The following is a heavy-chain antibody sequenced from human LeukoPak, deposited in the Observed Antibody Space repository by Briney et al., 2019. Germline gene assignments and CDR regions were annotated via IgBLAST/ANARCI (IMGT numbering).Heavy chain of an antibody. CDR1: GGSFSGYY. Sequence: SETLPLTCAVYGGSFSGYYWRWIRQPPGKGLEWIGEINHCGSTNYNPSLKSRVTISVDTSKNQFSLKLSSVTAAATAVYYCARVAQDYYGSGSYLYYYYYYYMDVWGKGTTVTISS. CDR2: INHCGST. V-gene: IGHV4-34*01. CDR3: ARVAQDYYGSGSYLYYYYYYYMDV. J-gene: IGHJ6*03. D-gene: IGHD3-10*01.